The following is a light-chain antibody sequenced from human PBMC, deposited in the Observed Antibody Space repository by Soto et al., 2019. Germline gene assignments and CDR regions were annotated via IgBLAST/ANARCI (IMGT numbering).Light chain of an antibody. Sequence: QSVLTQPASVSGSPGQSITISCTGTSSYVGGYNYVSWYQQHPGKAPKLMIYEVTNRPSAVSNRLSGSKSGTSASLAIAGLQAEDEADYYCQSYDPTLRTSLFGGGTKLTVL. CDR1: SSYVGGYNY. V-gene: IGLV2-14*01. J-gene: IGLJ2*01. CDR2: EVT. CDR3: QSYDPTLRTSL.